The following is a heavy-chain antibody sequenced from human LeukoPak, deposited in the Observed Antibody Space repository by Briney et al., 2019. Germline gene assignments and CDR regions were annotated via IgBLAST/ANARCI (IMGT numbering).Heavy chain of an antibody. Sequence: ASVKVSCKASGYTFTSYAMNWVRQAPGQRLEWMGWINAGNGNTKYSQKFQGRVTITRDTSASTAYMELSSLRSEDTAVYYCARVTYYYGSGNFPLYYFDYWGQGTLVTVSS. CDR3: ARVTYYYGSGNFPLYYFDY. CDR2: INAGNGNT. V-gene: IGHV1-3*01. CDR1: GYTFTSYA. J-gene: IGHJ4*02. D-gene: IGHD3-10*01.